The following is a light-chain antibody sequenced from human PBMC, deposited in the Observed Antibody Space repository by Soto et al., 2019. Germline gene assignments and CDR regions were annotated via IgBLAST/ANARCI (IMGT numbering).Light chain of an antibody. V-gene: IGKV1-33*01. J-gene: IGKJ5*01. CDR1: QNINNY. CDR2: DAS. Sequence: DIQVTRSPCSLSASDGDRVTITCQASQNINNYLNWYQQKPGRAPKLLIYDASNLEAGVPSRFRGSGSGTDFTFTISRLQPEDIATYYCQQYENLPTFGQGTRLEIK. CDR3: QQYENLPT.